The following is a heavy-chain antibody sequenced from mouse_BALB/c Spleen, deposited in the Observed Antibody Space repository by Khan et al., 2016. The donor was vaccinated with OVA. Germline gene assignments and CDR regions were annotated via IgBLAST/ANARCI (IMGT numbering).Heavy chain of an antibody. J-gene: IGHJ3*01. D-gene: IGHD1-1*01. Sequence: EVMLVESGGDFVRPGGSLKLSCAASGFTFSTYGMSWVRQTPDKRLEWVATINTGGAYTYYPDSVKGRFTISRDNAKNTLYLQLSSLKSEDTAIYYCARLAYYYKSEGFAYWGQGTLVTVSA. CDR1: GFTFSTYG. CDR3: ARLAYYYKSEGFAY. CDR2: INTGGAYT. V-gene: IGHV5-6*01.